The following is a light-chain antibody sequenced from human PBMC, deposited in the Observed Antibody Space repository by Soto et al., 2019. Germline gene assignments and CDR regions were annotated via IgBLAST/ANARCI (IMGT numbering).Light chain of an antibody. Sequence: QSALTQPASVSGSPGQSITISCTGTSSDVAAYNYVCWYQQHPGKAPKLIISEVSDRPSGISPRFTGSKSGNVASLTISGLQTEDEADYFCSSYTTTSTLVFGGGTKLTVL. CDR2: EVS. CDR1: SSDVAAYNY. V-gene: IGLV2-14*03. J-gene: IGLJ2*01. CDR3: SSYTTTSTLV.